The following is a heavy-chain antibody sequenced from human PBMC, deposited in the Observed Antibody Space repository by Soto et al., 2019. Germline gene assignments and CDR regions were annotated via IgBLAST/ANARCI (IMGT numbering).Heavy chain of an antibody. D-gene: IGHD1-1*01. Sequence: QVQLQQWGAGLLKPSETLSLTCAVYGGSVNSGNYYWSWIRQPPGKGLEWIGEMSHSGGTHFNPSHKSGVSLSVDTAKNQFSLKMSSVTAADTALYYCARVERGTATTVVDAFDIWGPGTLVTVSS. V-gene: IGHV4-34*01. J-gene: IGHJ3*02. CDR2: MSHSGGT. CDR1: GGSVNSGNYY. CDR3: ARVERGTATTVVDAFDI.